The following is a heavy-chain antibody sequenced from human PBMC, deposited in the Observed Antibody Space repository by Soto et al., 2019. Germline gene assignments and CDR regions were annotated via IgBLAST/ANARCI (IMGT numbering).Heavy chain of an antibody. J-gene: IGHJ5*02. CDR1: GFTFSNAW. CDR3: TTVRMGYSSGYRPNWFDP. V-gene: IGHV3-15*07. D-gene: IGHD6-19*01. Sequence: EVQLVESGGGLVKPGGSLRLSCAASGFTFSNAWMNWVRQAPGKGLEWVGRIKSKTDGGTTDYAAPVKGRFTISRDDSKNTLYLQMNSLKTEDTAVYYCTTVRMGYSSGYRPNWFDPWGQGTLVTVSS. CDR2: IKSKTDGGTT.